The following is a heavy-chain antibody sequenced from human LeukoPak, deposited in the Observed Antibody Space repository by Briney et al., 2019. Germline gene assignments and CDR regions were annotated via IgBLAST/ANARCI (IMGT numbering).Heavy chain of an antibody. J-gene: IGHJ4*02. CDR2: INPNSGGT. V-gene: IGHV1-2*02. D-gene: IGHD3-10*01. CDR3: ARVDGSGSYYNPRDDY. CDR1: GGTFSSYA. Sequence: GASVRVSCKASGGTFSSYAISWVRQAPGQGLEWMGWINPNSGGTNYAQKFQGRVTMTRDTSISTAYMELSRLRSDDTAVYYCARVDGSGSYYNPRDDYWGQGTLVTVSS.